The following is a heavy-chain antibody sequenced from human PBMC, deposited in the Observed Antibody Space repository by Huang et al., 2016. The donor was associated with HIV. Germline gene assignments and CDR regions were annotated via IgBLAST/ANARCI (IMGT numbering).Heavy chain of an antibody. Sequence: EVQLVESGGGLIQPGGSLRLSCAASGFTVSTNYMTWVRQAPGKGLEWVSRIYSGGTTYYADSVKGRFTSSRDDSENTLYLHMTSLRAGDTAVYYCAKEGDTGAALGYWGQGTLVTVS. CDR3: AKEGDTGAALGY. J-gene: IGHJ4*02. CDR1: GFTVSTNY. D-gene: IGHD2-8*02. V-gene: IGHV3-53*01. CDR2: IYSGGTT.